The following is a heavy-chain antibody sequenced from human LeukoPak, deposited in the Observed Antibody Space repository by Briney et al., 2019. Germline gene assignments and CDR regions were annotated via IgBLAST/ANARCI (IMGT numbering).Heavy chain of an antibody. CDR3: ARGVGPLAANTLAY. CDR1: GFTVITND. D-gene: IGHD3-16*01. J-gene: IGHJ4*02. V-gene: IGHV3-53*01. Sequence: GGSLRLSCAASGFTVITNDMTWVRQAPGKGLEWVSVLYRHGNPEYADFVQGRFTISRNNSKNTLYLEMNSLSRDDTAVYYCARGVGPLAANTLAYWGQGTLVPVSS. CDR2: LYRHGNP.